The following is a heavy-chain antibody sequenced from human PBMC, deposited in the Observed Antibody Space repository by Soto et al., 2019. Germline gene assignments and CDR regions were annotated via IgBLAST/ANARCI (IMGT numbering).Heavy chain of an antibody. J-gene: IGHJ4*02. CDR1: GFTFSNAW. V-gene: IGHV3-15*01. Sequence: GGSLRLSCAASGFTFSNAWMSWVRQAPGKGLEWVGRMKSKTDGGTTDYAAPVKGRFTISRDDSKNTLYLQMNSLKTEDTAVYYCTTSGFAYGGNSVAYWGQGTLVTVSS. CDR3: TTSGFAYGGNSVAY. D-gene: IGHD4-17*01. CDR2: MKSKTDGGTT.